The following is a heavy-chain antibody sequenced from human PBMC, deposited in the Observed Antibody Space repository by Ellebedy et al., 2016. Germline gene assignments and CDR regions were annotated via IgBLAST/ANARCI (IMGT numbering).Heavy chain of an antibody. CDR1: GYSFTSYW. Sequence: GESLKISCKGSGYSFTSYWIGWVRQMPGKGLEWMGIIYPGDSDTRYRPSFQGQVTISADKSISTAYLQWSSLKASDTAMYYCARYSSGYYSDYYGMEVWGQGTTVTVSS. CDR3: ARYSSGYYSDYYGMEV. J-gene: IGHJ6*02. V-gene: IGHV5-51*01. D-gene: IGHD3-22*01. CDR2: IYPGDSDT.